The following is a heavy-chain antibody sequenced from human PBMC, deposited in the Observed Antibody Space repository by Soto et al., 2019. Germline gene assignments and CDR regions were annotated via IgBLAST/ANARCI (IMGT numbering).Heavy chain of an antibody. CDR1: GFTFMSYC. CDR3: ARTVARGYYYYYGMDV. CDR2: IWYDGSNK. D-gene: IGHD3-16*01. V-gene: IGHV3-33*01. Sequence: GGSLRLSCAASGFTFMSYCMHGVRQAPGKGLEWVAVIWYDGSNKYYADSVKGRFTSSRDNSKNTLYLQMNSLRSEDTALYCCARTVARGYYYYYGMDVWGKG. J-gene: IGHJ6*01.